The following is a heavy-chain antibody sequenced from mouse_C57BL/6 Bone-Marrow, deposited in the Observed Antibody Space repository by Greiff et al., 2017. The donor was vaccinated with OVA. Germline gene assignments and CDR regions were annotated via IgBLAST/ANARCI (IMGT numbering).Heavy chain of an antibody. CDR1: GYTFTSYW. D-gene: IGHD1-1*01. CDR3: FTSVDRDWYFDV. J-gene: IGHJ1*03. V-gene: IGHV1-5*01. Sequence: EVQLQQSGTVLARPGASVKMSCKTSGYTFTSYWMHWVKQRPGQGLEWIGAIYPGNSDTSYNQKFKGKAKLTAVTSASTAYMELSSLTNEDSAVYYVFTSVDRDWYFDVWGTGTTVTVSS. CDR2: IYPGNSDT.